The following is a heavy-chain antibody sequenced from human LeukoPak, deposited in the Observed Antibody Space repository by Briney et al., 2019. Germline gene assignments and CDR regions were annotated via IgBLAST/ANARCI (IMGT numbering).Heavy chain of an antibody. CDR2: IKSKTGGGTT. J-gene: IGHJ4*02. D-gene: IGHD6-19*01. V-gene: IGHV3-15*01. CDR1: GFTFSNAW. CDR3: TTDKVSGWNLGY. Sequence: GGSLRLSCAASGFTFSNAWMSWVRQAPGKGLEWVGRIKSKTGGGTTDYAAPVKGRFTISRDDSKNTLYLQMNSLKTEDTAVYYCTTDKVSGWNLGYWGQGTLVTVCS.